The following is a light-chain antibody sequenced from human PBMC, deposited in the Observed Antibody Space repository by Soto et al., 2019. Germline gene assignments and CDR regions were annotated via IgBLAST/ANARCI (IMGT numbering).Light chain of an antibody. J-gene: IGKJ2*01. CDR1: QTTSDSY. V-gene: IGKV3-20*01. CDR3: QHYGNSPPYT. Sequence: EIVLTQSPGTLSLSPGERATLSCRASQTTSDSYLGWYQQKPGQAPRLLIYDTSNRATGIPDRFSGSGSGTAFPHTISSLEPEDFAVHYCQHYGNSPPYTFGQGTTLEI. CDR2: DTS.